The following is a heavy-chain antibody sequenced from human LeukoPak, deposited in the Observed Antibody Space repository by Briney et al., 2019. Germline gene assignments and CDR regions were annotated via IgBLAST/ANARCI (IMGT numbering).Heavy chain of an antibody. Sequence: ASVRVSCKASGYTFTSYGISWVRQAPGQGLEWMGWISAYNGNTNNAQKLQGRVTMTTDTSTSTAYMELRSLRSDDTAVYYCARDPDTNWFDPWGQGTLVTVSS. CDR1: GYTFTSYG. CDR2: ISAYNGNT. J-gene: IGHJ5*02. CDR3: ARDPDTNWFDP. V-gene: IGHV1-18*01.